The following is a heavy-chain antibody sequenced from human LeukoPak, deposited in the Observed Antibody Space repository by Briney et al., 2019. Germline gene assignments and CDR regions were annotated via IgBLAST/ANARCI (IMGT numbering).Heavy chain of an antibody. Sequence: PGGSLRLSCAASGFTFSSYAMSWVRQAPGKGLEWVSYISSSGSIRYYADSVKGRFTISRDNAKNSLYLQMNSLRAEDTAVYYCAVGGGKSGPAPDYFDYWGQGTLVTVSS. CDR1: GFTFSSYA. CDR3: AVGGGKSGPAPDYFDY. D-gene: IGHD4-23*01. V-gene: IGHV3-48*03. J-gene: IGHJ4*02. CDR2: ISSSGSIR.